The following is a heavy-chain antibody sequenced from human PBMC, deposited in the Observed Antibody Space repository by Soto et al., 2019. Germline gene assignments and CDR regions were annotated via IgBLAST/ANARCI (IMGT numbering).Heavy chain of an antibody. Sequence: EVQLVESGGGLVNPGGSIIISCAASGFNFSNAWMSWVRQVPGKGLEWVGRIKSKTDGGTADFAAPVKGRFILSRDDLKNTLYLQMNSLKTEDSAVYYCTTLPLDFWGQGTLVTVSS. CDR3: TTLPLDF. V-gene: IGHV3-15*05. CDR1: GFNFSNAW. J-gene: IGHJ4*02. CDR2: IKSKTDGGTA.